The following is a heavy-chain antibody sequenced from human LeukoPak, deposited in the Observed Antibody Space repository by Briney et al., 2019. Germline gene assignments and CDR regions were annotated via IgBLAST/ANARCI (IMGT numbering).Heavy chain of an antibody. V-gene: IGHV3-30*02. CDR2: IWYGGSNK. CDR1: GFTFSSYG. J-gene: IGHJ4*02. CDR3: AKADCGGDCSMFDY. D-gene: IGHD2-21*01. Sequence: GGSLRLSCAASGFTFSSYGMHWVRQAPGKGLEWVALIWYGGSNKYYADSVKGRFTISRDNSKNTLYLQMNSLRAEDTAVYYCAKADCGGDCSMFDYWGQGTLVAVSS.